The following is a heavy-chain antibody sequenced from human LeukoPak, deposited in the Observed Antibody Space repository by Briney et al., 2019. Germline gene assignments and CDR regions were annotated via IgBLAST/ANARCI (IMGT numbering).Heavy chain of an antibody. D-gene: IGHD3-10*01. CDR3: ARGGTMVRGERPYNWFDP. V-gene: IGHV1-69*13. CDR1: GGTFSSYA. CDR2: IIPIFGTA. J-gene: IGHJ5*02. Sequence: ASVKVSCMASGGTFSSYAISWVRQAPGQGLEWMGGIIPIFGTANYAQKFQGRVTITAGESTSTAYMELSSLRSEDTAVYYCARGGTMVRGERPYNWFDPWGQGTLVTVSS.